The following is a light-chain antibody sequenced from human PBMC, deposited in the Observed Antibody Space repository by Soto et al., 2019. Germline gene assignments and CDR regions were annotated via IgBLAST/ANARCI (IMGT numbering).Light chain of an antibody. CDR1: QRISSW. V-gene: IGKV1-5*01. Sequence: DTQMTQSPSTLSASVGDRVTITCRASQRISSWLAWYQQKPGKAPKLLIYDASSLESGVPSRFSGSGSGTEFTLTISSLQPDDFATYYCQQYNSYPWTFGQGTKVEIK. J-gene: IGKJ1*01. CDR3: QQYNSYPWT. CDR2: DAS.